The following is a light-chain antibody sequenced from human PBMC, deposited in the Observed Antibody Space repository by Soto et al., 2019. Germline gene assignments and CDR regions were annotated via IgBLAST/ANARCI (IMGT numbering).Light chain of an antibody. CDR2: WSS. CDR3: QQYCSTPWT. V-gene: IGKV4-1*01. J-gene: IGKJ1*01. CDR1: QSVLCSSNNKNY. Sequence: ILMTQSPDSLAVSLGEGATINCKSTQSVLCSSNNKNYLAWYQQKAGQPPKLLIYWSSTRESVVTDRFSGTGSARDFTLTISSLQADDVAVYYCQQYCSTPWTFGQGTNVDIK.